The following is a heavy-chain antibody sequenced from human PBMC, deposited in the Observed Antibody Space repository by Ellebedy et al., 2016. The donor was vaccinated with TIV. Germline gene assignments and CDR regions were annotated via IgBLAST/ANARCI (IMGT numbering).Heavy chain of an antibody. J-gene: IGHJ4*02. D-gene: IGHD2-15*01. CDR1: GYTFTDFD. V-gene: IGHV1-8*01. Sequence: AASVKVSCKASGYTFTDFDINWVRQATGQGLEWVGWMNPNSGNTGSAQKFQGRATMTRDSSIGTAYMELSSLRSEDTAVYYCGRGRGYASTGKVYYFDYWGQGSLVTVSS. CDR2: MNPNSGNT. CDR3: GRGRGYASTGKVYYFDY.